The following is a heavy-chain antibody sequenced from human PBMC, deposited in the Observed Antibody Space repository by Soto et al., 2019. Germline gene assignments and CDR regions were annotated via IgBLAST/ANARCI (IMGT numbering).Heavy chain of an antibody. J-gene: IGHJ4*02. V-gene: IGHV2-5*01. CDR2: VYWNDER. Sequence: QIALQESGPTVVKPTQTLTLTCTFSGFSLTTTGVGVGWIRHAPGKALEWLAMVYWNDERRYSPSLKSRLTITQDTSKNQVVLTMTYMDPVDTATFFCAHYDSSGYFSPFYSWGQGTLVTVPS. CDR3: AHYDSSGYFSPFYS. CDR1: GFSLTTTGVG. D-gene: IGHD3-22*01.